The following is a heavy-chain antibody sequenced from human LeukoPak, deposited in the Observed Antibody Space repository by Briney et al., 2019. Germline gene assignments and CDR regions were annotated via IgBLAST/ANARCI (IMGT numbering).Heavy chain of an antibody. D-gene: IGHD1-26*01. V-gene: IGHV3-30-3*01. CDR1: GFTFSSYT. CDR2: ISYDGSNK. Sequence: GGSLRLSCAASGFTFSSYTVHWVRQAPGKGLEWVTVISYDGSNKYYADSVKGRFTISRDNSKNTLFLQMNSLRAEDTAVYYCAMGFLVGANQFDYWGQGTLVTVSS. CDR3: AMGFLVGANQFDY. J-gene: IGHJ4*02.